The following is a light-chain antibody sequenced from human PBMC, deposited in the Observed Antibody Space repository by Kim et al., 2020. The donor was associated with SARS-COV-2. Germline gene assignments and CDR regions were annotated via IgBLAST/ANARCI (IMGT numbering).Light chain of an antibody. CDR3: QAWDSSTVV. CDR1: KLGDKY. Sequence: MSPGKTASITCSGDKLGDKYACCYQQKPGQSPVLVIYQDSKRPSGIPERFSGSNSGNTATLTISGTQAMDEADYYCQAWDSSTVVFGGGTQLTVL. CDR2: QDS. V-gene: IGLV3-1*01. J-gene: IGLJ2*01.